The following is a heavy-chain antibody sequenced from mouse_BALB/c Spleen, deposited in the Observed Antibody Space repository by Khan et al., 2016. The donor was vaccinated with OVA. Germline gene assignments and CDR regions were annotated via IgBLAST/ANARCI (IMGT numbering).Heavy chain of an antibody. J-gene: IGHJ4*01. CDR2: INPSTGYT. V-gene: IGHV1-7*01. Sequence: VQLQESGAELAKPWASVKMSCKASGYTFINYWILWIKQRPGQGLEWLGYINPSTGYTEYNQNFKDKATLTADKSSRTAFMQLSSLTSEDSTVCDCERWGHRWDFDYWGQGTTLTVSS. CDR3: ERWGHRWDFDY. D-gene: IGHD4-1*01. CDR1: GYTFINYW.